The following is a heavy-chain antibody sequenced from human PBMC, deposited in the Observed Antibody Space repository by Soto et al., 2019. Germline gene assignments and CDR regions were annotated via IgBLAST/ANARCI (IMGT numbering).Heavy chain of an antibody. CDR2: INHSGST. V-gene: IGHV4-34*01. CDR3: ASRRYCSGGSCPTIYGMDV. D-gene: IGHD2-15*01. Sequence: SETLSLTCAVYGGSFSGYYWSWIRQPPGKGLEWIGEINHSGSTNYNPSLKSRVTISVDTSKNQFSLKLSSVTAADTAVYYCASRRYCSGGSCPTIYGMDVWGQGNTVTVSS. CDR1: GGSFSGYY. J-gene: IGHJ6*02.